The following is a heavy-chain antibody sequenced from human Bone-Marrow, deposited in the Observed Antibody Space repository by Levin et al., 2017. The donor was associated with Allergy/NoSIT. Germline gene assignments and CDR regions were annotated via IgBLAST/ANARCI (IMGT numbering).Heavy chain of an antibody. J-gene: IGHJ5*02. D-gene: IGHD4-23*01. V-gene: IGHV3-33*01. Sequence: PGGSLRLSCAASGFTFSAYGMHWVRQAAGQGLEWVAVIWPDGSKKYYADSVKGRFTISRDNSENTLYLQMNSLRAEDTAVYYCARDYGGDSEGNGGWLDPWGQGTLVTVSS. CDR2: IWPDGSKK. CDR3: ARDYGGDSEGNGGWLDP. CDR1: GFTFSAYG.